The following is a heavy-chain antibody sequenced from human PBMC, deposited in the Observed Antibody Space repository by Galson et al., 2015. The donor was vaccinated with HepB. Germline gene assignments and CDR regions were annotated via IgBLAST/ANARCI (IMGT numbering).Heavy chain of an antibody. Sequence: SVKVSCKASGYTFNTYGITYVRQAPGQGLEWVGWINPDNGNTKYAQKLQGRVTMTTDTSTSTAYMELRSLRSDDTAVYYCARGPWSGELTEILVLQHWGLCTLVSVSS. V-gene: IGHV1-18*04. D-gene: IGHD3-10*01. J-gene: IGHJ1*01. CDR1: GYTFNTYG. CDR2: INPDNGNT. CDR3: ARGPWSGELTEILVLQH.